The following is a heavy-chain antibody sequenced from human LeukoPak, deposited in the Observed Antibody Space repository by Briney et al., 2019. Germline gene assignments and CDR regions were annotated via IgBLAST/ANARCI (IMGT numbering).Heavy chain of an antibody. Sequence: ASVKVSCKASGYTFTGYYMHWVRQTPGQGLEWMGWINPNSGGTNYAQKFQGRVTMTRDTSLSTAYMELSRLRSDDTAVYYCARTPITIFGVVPYYFDYWGQGTLVTVSS. V-gene: IGHV1-2*02. CDR2: INPNSGGT. J-gene: IGHJ4*02. CDR1: GYTFTGYY. D-gene: IGHD3-3*01. CDR3: ARTPITIFGVVPYYFDY.